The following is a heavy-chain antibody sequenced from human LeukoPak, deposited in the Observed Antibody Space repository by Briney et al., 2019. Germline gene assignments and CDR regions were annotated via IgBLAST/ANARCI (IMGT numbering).Heavy chain of an antibody. D-gene: IGHD2-2*01. CDR1: GYTFTSYG. Sequence: GASVKVSCKASGYTFTSYGISWARQAPGQGLEWMGWISAYNGNTNYAQKLQGRVTMTTDTSTSTAYMELRSLRSDDTAVYYCARGFIVVVPAAIGVWFDPWGQGTLVTVSS. J-gene: IGHJ5*02. V-gene: IGHV1-18*01. CDR3: ARGFIVVVPAAIGVWFDP. CDR2: ISAYNGNT.